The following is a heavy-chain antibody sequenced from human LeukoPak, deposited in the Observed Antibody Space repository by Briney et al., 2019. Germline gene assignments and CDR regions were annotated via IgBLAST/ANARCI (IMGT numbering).Heavy chain of an antibody. CDR1: GGSISSSSYY. V-gene: IGHV4-39*01. CDR3: ATHYYDSSGYYYYYYMDV. D-gene: IGHD3-22*01. CDR2: IYYSGST. J-gene: IGHJ6*03. Sequence: SETLSLTCTVSGGSISSSSYYWGWIRQPPGKGLEWIGSIYYSGSTYYNPSLKSRVTISVDTSKNQFSLKLSSVTAADTAVYYCATHYYDSSGYYYYYYMDVWGKGTTVTISS.